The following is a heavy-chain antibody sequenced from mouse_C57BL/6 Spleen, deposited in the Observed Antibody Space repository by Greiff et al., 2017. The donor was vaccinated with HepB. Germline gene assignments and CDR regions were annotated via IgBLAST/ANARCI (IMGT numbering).Heavy chain of an antibody. CDR3: ARDGSSYRGAY. Sequence: VQLKQSGAELMKPGASVKLSCKATGYTFTGYWIEWVKQRPGHGLEWIGEILPGSGSTNSNEKFKGKATFTADTSSNTAYMQLSSLTTEDSAIYYCARDGSSYRGAYWGQGTLVTVSA. D-gene: IGHD1-1*01. CDR2: ILPGSGST. CDR1: GYTFTGYW. J-gene: IGHJ3*01. V-gene: IGHV1-9*01.